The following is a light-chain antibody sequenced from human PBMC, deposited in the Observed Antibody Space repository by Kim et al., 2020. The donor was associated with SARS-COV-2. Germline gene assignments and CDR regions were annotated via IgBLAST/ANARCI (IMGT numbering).Light chain of an antibody. V-gene: IGLV3-1*01. CDR1: TLGDKY. Sequence: VSVSPGQTATITCSGDTLGDKYASWYQQKPGQSPVLLIYQDDNRPSRIPERFSGSTSGNTATLTISGTQAMDEADYYCQAWDRSPIFGGGSKLTVL. CDR3: QAWDRSPI. J-gene: IGLJ2*01. CDR2: QDD.